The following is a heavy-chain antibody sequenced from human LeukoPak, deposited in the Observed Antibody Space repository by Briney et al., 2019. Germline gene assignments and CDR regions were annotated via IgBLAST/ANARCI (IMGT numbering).Heavy chain of an antibody. D-gene: IGHD2-8*02. Sequence: SETLSLTCTVSGGSISSSHYYWGWIRQPPGKALEWIGSIYYSGNTYYNPSLKSRVTISADTSKNQFSLKLTSVTAADTAVYYCASEAVLYRWSDPWGQGTLITVS. J-gene: IGHJ5*02. CDR1: GGSISSSHYY. CDR2: IYYSGNT. CDR3: ASEAVLYRWSDP. V-gene: IGHV4-39*07.